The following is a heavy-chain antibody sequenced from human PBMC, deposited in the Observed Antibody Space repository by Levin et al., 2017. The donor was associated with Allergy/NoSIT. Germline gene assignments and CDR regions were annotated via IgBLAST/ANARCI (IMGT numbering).Heavy chain of an antibody. CDR1: GYIFANYW. CDR2: IYPDDSDT. J-gene: IGHJ4*02. Sequence: GGSLRLSCKGSGYIFANYWIGWVRQMPGKGLEWMGNIYPDDSDTRYSPSFQGQVTFSADKSISTAYLQWSSLKASDTAMYYCARHNRDGDSSYRRYDYWGQGTLVTVSS. D-gene: IGHD4-17*01. V-gene: IGHV5-51*01. CDR3: ARHNRDGDSSYRRYDY.